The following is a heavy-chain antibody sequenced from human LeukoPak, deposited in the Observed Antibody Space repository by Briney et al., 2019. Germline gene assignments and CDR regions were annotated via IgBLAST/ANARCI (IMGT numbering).Heavy chain of an antibody. CDR1: GFAFSSYA. V-gene: IGHV3-23*01. D-gene: IGHD6-13*01. CDR2: ISGSGGDT. Sequence: GGSLRLSCAASGFAFSSYAMSWVRQAPGKGLEWVSAISGSGGDTWYADSVKGRFTISRDNSKNTLYLQMNSLRAEDTAVYYCASETIAAAGTDVDYWGQGTLVTVSS. J-gene: IGHJ4*02. CDR3: ASETIAAAGTDVDY.